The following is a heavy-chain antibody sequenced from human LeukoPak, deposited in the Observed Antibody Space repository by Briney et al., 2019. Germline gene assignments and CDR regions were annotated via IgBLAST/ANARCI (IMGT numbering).Heavy chain of an antibody. CDR2: INPSGGST. Sequence: ASVKVSCKASGYTFTSYYMHWVRQAPGQGLEWMGIINPSGGSTSYAQKFQGRVTMTRDTSTSTVYMELSSLRSEDTAVYYCASSSGWYFAAEYFQHWARAPWSPSPQ. J-gene: IGHJ1*01. CDR3: ASSSGWYFAAEYFQH. V-gene: IGHV1-46*01. CDR1: GYTFTSYY. D-gene: IGHD6-19*01.